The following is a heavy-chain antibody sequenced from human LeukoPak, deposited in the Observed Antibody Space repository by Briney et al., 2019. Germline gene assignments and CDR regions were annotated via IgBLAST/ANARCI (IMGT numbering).Heavy chain of an antibody. CDR1: GFTFSDYY. D-gene: IGHD1-1*01. V-gene: IGHV3-11*04. CDR2: ISSSGSTI. J-gene: IGHJ6*03. CDR3: ARARTGKSYYYMDV. Sequence: RWSLRLSCAASGFTFSDYYMSWIRQAPGKGLEWVSYISSSGSTIYYADSVKGRFTISRDNAKNSLYLQMNSLRAEDTAVYYCARARTGKSYYYMDVWGKGTTVTV.